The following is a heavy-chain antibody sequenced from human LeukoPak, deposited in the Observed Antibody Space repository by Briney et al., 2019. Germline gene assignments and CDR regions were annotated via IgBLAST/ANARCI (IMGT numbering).Heavy chain of an antibody. CDR3: AGAHYYDSSGRSHNYYYGMDV. V-gene: IGHV4-34*01. Sequence: KPSETLSLTCAVYGGSFSGYYWSWIRQPPGKGLEWIGEINHSGSTNYNPSLKSRVTISVDTSKNQFSLKLSSVTAADTAVYYCAGAHYYDSSGRSHNYYYGMDVWGQGTTVTVSS. D-gene: IGHD3-22*01. CDR2: INHSGST. CDR1: GGSFSGYY. J-gene: IGHJ6*02.